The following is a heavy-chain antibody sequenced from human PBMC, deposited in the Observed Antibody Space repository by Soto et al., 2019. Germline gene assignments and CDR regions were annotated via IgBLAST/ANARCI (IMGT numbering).Heavy chain of an antibody. CDR3: ARGITDYYYDTTGYHGSGYYDYGMDV. J-gene: IGHJ6*02. CDR1: GGSFSSDGFP. D-gene: IGHD3-22*01. V-gene: IGHV4-30-2*01. CDR2: VYHSGST. Sequence: SETLSLTCAASGGSFSSDGFPWIWLRQPPGRCLEWIVYVYHSGSTYYNPSLKSRVTISLDRSKNQFPLRLSSVTAADTAVYYFARGITDYYYDTTGYHGSGYYDYGMDVWGQGTTVTVSS.